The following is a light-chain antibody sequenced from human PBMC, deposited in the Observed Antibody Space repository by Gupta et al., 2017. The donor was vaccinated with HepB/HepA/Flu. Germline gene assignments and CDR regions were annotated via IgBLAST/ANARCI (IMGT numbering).Light chain of an antibody. J-gene: IGKJ1*01. CDR3: LQSYSAPKT. CDR2: TTS. V-gene: IGKV1-39*01. CDR1: QSIANY. Sequence: DIQMTQSPSSLSASVGDRVTITCRASQSIANYLNWYQQKPGKAPNLLIYTTSRLQSGVPSRFSGSGSGTHFTLTISRLQPEDFATYYCLQSYSAPKTFGQGTKVEIK.